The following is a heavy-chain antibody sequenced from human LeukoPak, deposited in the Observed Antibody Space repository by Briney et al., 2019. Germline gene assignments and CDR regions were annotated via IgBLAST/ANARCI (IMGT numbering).Heavy chain of an antibody. J-gene: IGHJ4*02. CDR1: GGSISSGGYY. CDR2: IYYSGST. CDR3: ARVIDGFSMYYFDY. Sequence: SETLSLTCTVSGGSISSGGYYWSWIRQHPGKGLEWIGYIYYSGSTYYNPSLKSRVTISVDTSKNQFSLKLSSVTAADTAVYYCARVIDGFSMYYFDYWGQGTLVTVSS. V-gene: IGHV4-31*03. D-gene: IGHD3-16*02.